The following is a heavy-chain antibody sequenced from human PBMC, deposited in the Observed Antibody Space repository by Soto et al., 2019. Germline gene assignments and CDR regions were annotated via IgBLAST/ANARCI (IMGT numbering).Heavy chain of an antibody. Sequence: PSETLSLTCTVSGGSISSDYWSWVRQPPGKGLEWIGYIYYSGSTNYNPSLKSRVTISVDTSKNQFSLKLSSVTAADTAVYYCARDSGYSSGWYDYWGQGTLVTVSS. CDR1: GGSISSDY. CDR2: IYYSGST. V-gene: IGHV4-59*01. CDR3: ARDSGYSSGWYDY. J-gene: IGHJ4*02. D-gene: IGHD6-19*01.